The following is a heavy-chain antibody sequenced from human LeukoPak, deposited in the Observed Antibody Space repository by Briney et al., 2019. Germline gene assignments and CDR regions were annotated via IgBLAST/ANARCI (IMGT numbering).Heavy chain of an antibody. V-gene: IGHV3-7*01. Sequence: GGSLRLSCAASGFTFSSYWMSWVRKAPGKGLEWVANIKQDGSEKYYVDSVKGRFTISRDNAKNSLYLQMNSLRAEDTAVYYRAELGITMIGGVWGKGTTVTISS. D-gene: IGHD3-10*02. CDR3: AELGITMIGGV. J-gene: IGHJ6*04. CDR2: IKQDGSEK. CDR1: GFTFSSYW.